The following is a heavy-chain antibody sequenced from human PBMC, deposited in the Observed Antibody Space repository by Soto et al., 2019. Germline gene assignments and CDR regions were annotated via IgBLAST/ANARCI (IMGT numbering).Heavy chain of an antibody. J-gene: IGHJ4*02. D-gene: IGHD6-19*01. CDR3: ARAQAVAGTFCFDY. CDR1: GGSISSDDYY. CDR2: IFYSAST. V-gene: IGHV4-31*03. Sequence: SETLSLTCTVSGGSISSDDYYWSWIRQHPGKGLEWIGYIFYSASTYYNPSPKSRVSISVDTSRNHFSLKLNSVTAADTAVYYCARAQAVAGTFCFDYWGRGTLVTVSS.